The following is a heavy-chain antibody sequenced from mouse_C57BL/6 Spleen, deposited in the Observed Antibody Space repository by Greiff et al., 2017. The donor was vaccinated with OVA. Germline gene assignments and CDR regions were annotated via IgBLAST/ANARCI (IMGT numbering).Heavy chain of an antibody. CDR3: ARYWYYFDY. Sequence: EVQLVESGGGLVQPGGSLSLSCAASGFTFTDYYMSWVRQPPGKALEWLGFIRNKANGYTTEYSASVKGRFTISRDNSQSIRYLQMNALRAEDSATYYCARYWYYFDYWGQGTTLAVSS. CDR1: GFTFTDYY. J-gene: IGHJ2*01. V-gene: IGHV7-3*01. CDR2: IRNKANGYTT.